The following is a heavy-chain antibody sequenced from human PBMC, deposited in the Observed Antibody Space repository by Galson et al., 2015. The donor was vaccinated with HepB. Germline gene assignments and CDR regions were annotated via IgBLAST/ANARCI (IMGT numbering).Heavy chain of an antibody. V-gene: IGHV3-23*01. CDR2: VSGSGGST. Sequence: SLRLSCAASGFTFSSYAMSWVRQAPGKGLEWVSGVSGSGGSTYYADSVRGRFSISRDNSKNTLYLQMNSLRAEDTAVYYCAKDVSRGYYHGMDVWGQGTTVTVSS. J-gene: IGHJ6*02. D-gene: IGHD2/OR15-2a*01. CDR1: GFTFSSYA. CDR3: AKDVSRGYYHGMDV.